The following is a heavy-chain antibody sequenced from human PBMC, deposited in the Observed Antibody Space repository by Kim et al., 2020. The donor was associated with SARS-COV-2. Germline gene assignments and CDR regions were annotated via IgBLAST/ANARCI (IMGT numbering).Heavy chain of an antibody. CDR2: ISAYNGNT. CDR3: AREGGLRGIVGATPGFDP. D-gene: IGHD1-26*01. V-gene: IGHV1-18*04. CDR1: GYTFTSYG. J-gene: IGHJ5*02. Sequence: ASVKVSCKASGYTFTSYGISWVRQAPGQGLEWMGWISAYNGNTNYAQKLQGRVTMTTDTSTSTAYMELRSLRSDDTAVYYCAREGGLRGIVGATPGFDPWGQGTLVTVSS.